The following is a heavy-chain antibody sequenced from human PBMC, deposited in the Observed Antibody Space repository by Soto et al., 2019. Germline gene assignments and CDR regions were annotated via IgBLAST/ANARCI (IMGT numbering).Heavy chain of an antibody. CDR1: GGSISSSSYY. J-gene: IGHJ4*02. CDR2: IYYSGST. Sequence: SETLSLTCTVSGGSISSSSYYWGWIRQPPGKGLEWIGSIYYSGSTYYNPSLKSRVTISVDTSKNQFSLKLSSVTAADTAVYYCANYVGGWVSSSQRGLDYWGQGTLVTVSS. D-gene: IGHD6-13*01. V-gene: IGHV4-39*01. CDR3: ANYVGGWVSSSQRGLDY.